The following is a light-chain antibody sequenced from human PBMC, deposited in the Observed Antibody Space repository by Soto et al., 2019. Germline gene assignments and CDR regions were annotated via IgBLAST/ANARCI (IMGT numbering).Light chain of an antibody. CDR1: RSNIGSNT. Sequence: QSVLTQPPSASGTPGQWVTISCSGSRSNIGSNTVNWYQQLQGSAPKLLIYSNNQRHSGVPDRFSGSKSGTSDSLAISGLQSEDEADYYCAACDDSLNGFYVFGTGTKLTVL. CDR3: AACDDSLNGFYV. V-gene: IGLV1-44*01. CDR2: SNN. J-gene: IGLJ1*01.